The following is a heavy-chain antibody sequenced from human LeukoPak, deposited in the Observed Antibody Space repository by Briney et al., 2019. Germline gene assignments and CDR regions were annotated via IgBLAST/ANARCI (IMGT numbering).Heavy chain of an antibody. D-gene: IGHD3-22*01. Sequence: GGSLRLSXAASGFTFSNAWMSWVRQAPGKGLEWVGRIKSKTDGGTTDYAAPVKGRFTISRDDSKNTLYLQMNSLKTEDTAVYYCTTDARVYHYYDSSGYLYYFDYWGQGTLVTVSS. CDR1: GFTFSNAW. J-gene: IGHJ4*02. CDR2: IKSKTDGGTT. CDR3: TTDARVYHYYDSSGYLYYFDY. V-gene: IGHV3-15*01.